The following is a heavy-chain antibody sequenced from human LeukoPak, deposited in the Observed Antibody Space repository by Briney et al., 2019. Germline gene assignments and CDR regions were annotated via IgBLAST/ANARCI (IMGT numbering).Heavy chain of an antibody. V-gene: IGHV3-33*08. CDR1: GFTFSSYA. CDR3: VRDAQRGFDYSNSLRY. D-gene: IGHD4-11*01. Sequence: PGGSLRLSCAASGFTFSSYAMSWVRQAPGKGLEWVAVTWSDGTNSFYAGSVKGRFTISRDNSQRTLFLQMNSLRVEDTAMYYCVRDAQRGFDYSNSLRYWGHGTLVTVSS. CDR2: TWSDGTNS. J-gene: IGHJ4*01.